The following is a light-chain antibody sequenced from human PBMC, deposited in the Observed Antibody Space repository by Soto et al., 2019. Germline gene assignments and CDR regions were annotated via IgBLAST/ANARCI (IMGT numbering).Light chain of an antibody. Sequence: QAVVTQPPSVSGAPGQRVTISCTGDRTNIGAGYDVHWYQRLPGKNLKLLIYGNSDRPSGVPDRFSGSKSATSASLAITGLQPEDEGYYDCQSYDRSLSGWVFGGGTKLTVL. J-gene: IGLJ3*02. CDR1: RTNIGAGYD. CDR2: GNS. CDR3: QSYDRSLSGWV. V-gene: IGLV1-40*01.